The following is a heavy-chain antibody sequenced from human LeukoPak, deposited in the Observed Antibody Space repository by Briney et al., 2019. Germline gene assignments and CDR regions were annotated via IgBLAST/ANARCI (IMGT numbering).Heavy chain of an antibody. CDR2: IRYDGSNK. V-gene: IGHV3-30*02. CDR1: GFTLSSYG. J-gene: IGHJ4*02. Sequence: GGSLRLSCAASGFTLSSYGMHWVRQAPGKGLEWVAFIRYDGSNKYYADSVKGRFTISRDNSKNTLYLQMNSLRAEDTAVYYCAKDRSSGWYFDYWGQGTLVTVSS. CDR3: AKDRSSGWYFDY. D-gene: IGHD6-19*01.